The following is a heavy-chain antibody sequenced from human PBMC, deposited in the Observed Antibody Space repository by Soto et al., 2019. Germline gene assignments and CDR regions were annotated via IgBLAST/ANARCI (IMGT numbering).Heavy chain of an antibody. V-gene: IGHV1-2*04. CDR2: INPNSGGT. J-gene: IGHJ6*02. CDR1: GYPFTGFY. Sequence: ASVKVSCKASGYPFTGFYMHWVRQAPGQGLEWMGWINPNSGGTNYAQKFQGWVTMTRDTSISTAYMEMTRLRSEDTAVYYCARMGYYHYYGMDVWGQGTSVTVSS. CDR3: ARMGYYHYYGMDV.